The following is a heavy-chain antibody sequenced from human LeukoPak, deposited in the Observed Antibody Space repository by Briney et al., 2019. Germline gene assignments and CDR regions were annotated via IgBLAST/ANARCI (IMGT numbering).Heavy chain of an antibody. CDR3: ARESWSDSVAFDI. J-gene: IGHJ3*02. CDR2: ISYGGIDK. CDR1: GFNFSSYA. D-gene: IGHD3-3*01. Sequence: GGSLRLSCAASGFNFSSYAMHWVRQAPGEGLEWVGLISYGGIDKSYGDSGKGRFTISRDSSKRTLYLQMNSLRAEDTAMYYCARESWSDSVAFDIWGLGTMVIVSS. V-gene: IGHV3-30*04.